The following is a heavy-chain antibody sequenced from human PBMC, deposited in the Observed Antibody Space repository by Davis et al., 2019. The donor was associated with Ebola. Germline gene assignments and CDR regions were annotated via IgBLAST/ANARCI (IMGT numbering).Heavy chain of an antibody. D-gene: IGHD3-3*01. CDR2: IFSNDEK. CDR1: GFSLTNPRIR. CDR3: ARVQLWSQDFQTYCAMDV. V-gene: IGHV2-26*03. Sequence: SGPTLAKPTETLTLTCTISGFSLTNPRIRVAWIRQPPGKALEWLAHIFSNDEKSYSSSLKTRLTISTDTSKSQVVLTLANVDPVDTGTYYCARVQLWSQDFQTYCAMDVWGPGTTVTVSS. J-gene: IGHJ6*02.